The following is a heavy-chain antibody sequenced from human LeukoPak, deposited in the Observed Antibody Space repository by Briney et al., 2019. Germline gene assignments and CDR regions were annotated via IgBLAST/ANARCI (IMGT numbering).Heavy chain of an antibody. J-gene: IGHJ4*02. CDR1: GGSISSGDYY. CDR2: IYYSGST. V-gene: IGHV4-30-4*08. Sequence: SETLSLTCTVSGGSISSGDYYWSWIRQPPGKGLEWIGYIYYSGSTPYYPSLKSRVTISVDTSKNQFSLKLSSVTAADTAVYYCARARPYDSSFDYWGQGTLVTVSS. CDR3: ARARPYDSSFDY. D-gene: IGHD3-22*01.